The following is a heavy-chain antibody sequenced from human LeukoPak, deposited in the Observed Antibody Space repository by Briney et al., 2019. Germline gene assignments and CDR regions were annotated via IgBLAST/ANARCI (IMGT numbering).Heavy chain of an antibody. J-gene: IGHJ4*02. CDR1: GFTVSSNY. D-gene: IGHD2-15*01. Sequence: GGSLRLSCAASGFTVSSNYMSWVRQAPGKGLEWVSVIYSGGSTYYADSVKGRFTISRDNAKNSLYLQMNSLRAEDTAVYYCAREAQGVAPNDYWGQGTLVTVSS. V-gene: IGHV3-53*01. CDR2: IYSGGST. CDR3: AREAQGVAPNDY.